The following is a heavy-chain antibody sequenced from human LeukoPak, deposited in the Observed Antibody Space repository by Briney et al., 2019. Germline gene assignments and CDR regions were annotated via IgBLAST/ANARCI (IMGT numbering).Heavy chain of an antibody. J-gene: IGHJ4*02. Sequence: QPGGSLRLSCAASGFTFSSYWMSWVRQAPGKGLEWVANIKQDGSEKYYVDSVKGRFTLSRDNAKNSLYLQMNSLKTEDTAVYYCASLPGAAAGTLGGWGQGTLVTVSS. CDR3: ASLPGAAAGTLGG. CDR1: GFTFSSYW. D-gene: IGHD6-13*01. V-gene: IGHV3-7*03. CDR2: IKQDGSEK.